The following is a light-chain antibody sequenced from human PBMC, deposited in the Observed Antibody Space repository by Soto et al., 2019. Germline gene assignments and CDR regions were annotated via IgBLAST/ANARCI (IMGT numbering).Light chain of an antibody. CDR2: DVS. V-gene: IGKV1-33*01. CDR1: QDISYY. Sequence: DVQMTQSPSSLSASVGDRVTITCQASQDISYYLNWYQQRPGKAPKLLIYDVSNLERGVPSRFSGSGSGSGTDFTFTISSLQPEDIATYYCQHCARIPYSFGQGTKLEIK. CDR3: QHCARIPYS. J-gene: IGKJ2*01.